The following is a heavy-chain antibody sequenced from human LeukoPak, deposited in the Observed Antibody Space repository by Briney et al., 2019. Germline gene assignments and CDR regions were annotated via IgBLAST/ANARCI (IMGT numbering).Heavy chain of an antibody. D-gene: IGHD3-22*01. CDR3: AGGITMIVVVRDYYYYGMDV. V-gene: IGHV3-23*01. Sequence: YPGGSLRLSCAASGFTFSSYAMSWVRQAPGKGLEWVSAISGSGGSTYYADSVKGRFTISRDNSKNTLYLQMNSLRAEDTAVYYCAGGITMIVVVRDYYYYGMDVWGQGTTVTVSS. CDR1: GFTFSSYA. CDR2: ISGSGGST. J-gene: IGHJ6*02.